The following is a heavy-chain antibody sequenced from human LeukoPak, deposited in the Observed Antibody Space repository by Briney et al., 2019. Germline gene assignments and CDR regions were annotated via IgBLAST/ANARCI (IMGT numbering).Heavy chain of an antibody. Sequence: SETLSLTCTVSGGSVSSGSYYWSWIRQPPGKGLEWIGYIYYSGSTNYNPSLKSRVTISVDTSKNQFSLKLSSVTAADTAVYYCAREPAAAGFDYWGQGTPITVSS. D-gene: IGHD6-13*01. J-gene: IGHJ4*02. V-gene: IGHV4-61*01. CDR3: AREPAAAGFDY. CDR1: GGSVSSGSYY. CDR2: IYYSGST.